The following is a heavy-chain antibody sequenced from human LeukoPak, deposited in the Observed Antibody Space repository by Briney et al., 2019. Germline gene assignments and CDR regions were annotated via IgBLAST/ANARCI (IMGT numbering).Heavy chain of an antibody. J-gene: IGHJ4*02. V-gene: IGHV4-61*05. CDR1: GGSISSSSYY. D-gene: IGHD6-13*01. Sequence: PSETLSLTCTVSGGSISSSSYYWGWIRQPPGKGLEWIGYIYSSGSTDYNPSLKSRVTISEDTSKNEFSLKLNSVTAADTAVYFCARRSWYIDYWGQGTLVTVSS. CDR2: IYSSGST. CDR3: ARRSWYIDY.